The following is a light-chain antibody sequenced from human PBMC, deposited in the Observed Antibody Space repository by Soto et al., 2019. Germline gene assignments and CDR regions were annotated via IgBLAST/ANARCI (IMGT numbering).Light chain of an antibody. CDR3: QKYKNWQWT. CDR2: GAS. CDR1: QSVSSN. J-gene: IGKJ1*01. V-gene: IGKV3-15*01. Sequence: EIVMTQSPATLSVSPGERATLSCRASQSVSSNLAWYQQKPGQAPRLLIYGASTRATGIPARFSGSGSGTDFLLTISSLQSEDFAVYYCQKYKNWQWTFGQGTKVE.